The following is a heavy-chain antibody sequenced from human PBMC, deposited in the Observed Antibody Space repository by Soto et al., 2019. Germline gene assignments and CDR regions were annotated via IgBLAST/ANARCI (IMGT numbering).Heavy chain of an antibody. D-gene: IGHD3-22*01. CDR1: GGSISSGGYY. V-gene: IGHV4-31*03. J-gene: IGHJ4*02. Sequence: TLSLTCTVSGGSISSGGYYWSWIRQHPGKGLEWIGYIYYSGSTYYNPSLKSRVTISVDTSKNQFSLKLSSVTAADTAVYYCARTSYDSSGYFDYWGQGTLVTVSS. CDR2: IYYSGST. CDR3: ARTSYDSSGYFDY.